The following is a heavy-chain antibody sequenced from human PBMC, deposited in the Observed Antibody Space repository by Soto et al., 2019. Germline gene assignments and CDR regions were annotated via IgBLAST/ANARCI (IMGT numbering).Heavy chain of an antibody. CDR1: GGSFNGYY. V-gene: IGHV4-34*01. CDR3: AGAPLARGLFARRTHYFVF. J-gene: IGHJ4*02. D-gene: IGHD3-10*01. CDR2: INRSEGT. Sequence: PSETLSLTCAVYGGSFNGYYWTWIRQPPGKGLEWIGEINRSEGTNYNPSLESRVAISVDTSKNQFSLKLSSATAADTAVYFCAGAPLARGLFARRTHYFVFWGQGTPVTVSS.